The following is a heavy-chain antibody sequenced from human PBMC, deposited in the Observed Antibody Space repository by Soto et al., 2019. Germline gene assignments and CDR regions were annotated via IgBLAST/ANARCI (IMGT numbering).Heavy chain of an antibody. V-gene: IGHV4-4*07. CDR3: VRDGTKTLRDWFDT. CDR1: GASISGFY. D-gene: IGHD1-1*01. J-gene: IGHJ5*02. Sequence: QVQLQESGPGLVKPSETLSLTCTVSGASISGFYWSWIRKSAGQGLEWIGRIYATGTTDYNPSLKSRGMMSVATSKKLCSLKLRSVTAADTAVYYCVRDGTKTLRDWFDTWGQGISVTVSS. CDR2: IYATGTT.